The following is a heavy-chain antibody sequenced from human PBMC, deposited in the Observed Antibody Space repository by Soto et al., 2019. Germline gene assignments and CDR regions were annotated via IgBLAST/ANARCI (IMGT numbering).Heavy chain of an antibody. Sequence: SQTLSLTCAISGDSVSSNSAAWNWIRQSPSRGLEWLGRTYYRSKWYNDYAVSVKSRITINPDTSKKQFSLQLNSVTPEDTAVYYCEKGDWNYGPTWFDPWGQGTLVTFS. CDR3: EKGDWNYGPTWFDP. J-gene: IGHJ5*02. CDR2: TYYRSKWYN. CDR1: GDSVSSNSAA. V-gene: IGHV6-1*01. D-gene: IGHD1-7*01.